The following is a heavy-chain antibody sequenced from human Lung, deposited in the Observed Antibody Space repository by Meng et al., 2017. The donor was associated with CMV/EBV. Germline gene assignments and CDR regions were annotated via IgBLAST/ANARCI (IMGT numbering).Heavy chain of an antibody. CDR3: ARSRGLSSTPSRPPTYGMDV. D-gene: IGHD2-2*01. Sequence: SXXVSXXASGYTFSKDVISWVRQAPGQGLEWMGWIILIPGRPKHAQKFQDRVTITADRSTSTAFMELTSLASEDTAVYYCARSRGLSSTPSRPPTYGMDVWXQGTXVTVSS. CDR2: IILIPGRP. V-gene: IGHV1-69*10. CDR1: GYTFSKDV. J-gene: IGHJ6*02.